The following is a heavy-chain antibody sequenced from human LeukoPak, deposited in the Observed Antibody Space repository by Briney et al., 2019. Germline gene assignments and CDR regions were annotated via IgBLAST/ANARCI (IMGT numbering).Heavy chain of an antibody. V-gene: IGHV1-69*05. J-gene: IGHJ4*02. CDR2: LIPMFREP. CDR1: GSTFSIYA. D-gene: IGHD6-13*01. CDR3: ARVTAAGILDF. Sequence: ASVKVSCKGSGSTFSIYALNWVRQAPGQGLEWMGGLIPMFREPKYAQKFQGRLSFTTDQSTSTAYMELSSLESDDTAVYFWARVTAAGILDFWAQGTLVIVSS.